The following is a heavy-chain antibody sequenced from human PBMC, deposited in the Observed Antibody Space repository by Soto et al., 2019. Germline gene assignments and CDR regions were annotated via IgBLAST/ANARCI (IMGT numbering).Heavy chain of an antibody. D-gene: IGHD1-7*01. J-gene: IGHJ6*02. CDR2: ISYDGSNK. Sequence: PGGSLRLSCAASGFTFSSYAMHWVRQAPGKGLEWVAVISYDGSNKYYADSVKGRFTISRDNSKNTLYLQMNSLRAEDTAVYYCARDGTTVVTPWDYYYYGMDVWGQGTTVTVSS. CDR1: GFTFSSYA. V-gene: IGHV3-30-3*01. CDR3: ARDGTTVVTPWDYYYYGMDV.